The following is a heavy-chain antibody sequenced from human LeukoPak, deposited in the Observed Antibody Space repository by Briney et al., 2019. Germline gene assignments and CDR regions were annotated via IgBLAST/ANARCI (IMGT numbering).Heavy chain of an antibody. CDR1: GFTFSSYA. J-gene: IGHJ4*02. V-gene: IGHV3-30*01. CDR3: ARDESYYDSSGYLPY. D-gene: IGHD3-22*01. Sequence: GGSLRLSCAASGFTFSSYAMHWVRQAPGKGLEWVAVISYDGSNKYYADSVKGRFTIPRDNSKNTLYLQMNSLRAEDTAVYYCARDESYYDSSGYLPYWGQGTLVTVSS. CDR2: ISYDGSNK.